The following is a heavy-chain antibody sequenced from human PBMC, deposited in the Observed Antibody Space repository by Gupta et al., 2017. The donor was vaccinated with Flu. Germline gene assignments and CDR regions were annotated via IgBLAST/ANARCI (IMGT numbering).Heavy chain of an antibody. CDR3: AREATFYYGSGSAENWFDP. CDR1: GFTFSIYW. CDR2: IKSDGTNT. D-gene: IGHD3-10*01. Sequence: EMQLVESGGGLVQPGGSLRLSCAASGFTFSIYWMHWVRKAPGKGLVWVSRIKSDGTNTDYADSVKGRFTISRDNAKSTLYLQMDSLRDEDSAVYYCAREATFYYGSGSAENWFDPWGQGTLVTVSS. V-gene: IGHV3-74*01. J-gene: IGHJ5*02.